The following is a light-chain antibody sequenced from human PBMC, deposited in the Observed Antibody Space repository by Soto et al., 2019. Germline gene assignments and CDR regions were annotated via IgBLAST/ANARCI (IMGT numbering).Light chain of an antibody. Sequence: LTQPASVSGSPGQSITISCTGTSNDVGGYNYVSWYQQHPGKVPKLMIYEVSNRPSGVSNRFSGSKSGNTASLTISGLQAEDEADHYCSSYSSSRTLVFGGGTKVTVL. CDR3: SSYSSSRTLV. V-gene: IGLV2-14*01. CDR2: EVS. J-gene: IGLJ2*01. CDR1: SNDVGGYNY.